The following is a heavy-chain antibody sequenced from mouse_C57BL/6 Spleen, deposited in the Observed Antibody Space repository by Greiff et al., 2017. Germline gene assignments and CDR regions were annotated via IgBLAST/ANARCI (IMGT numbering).Heavy chain of an antibody. Sequence: VQLKESGAELVRPGTSVKVSCKASGYAFTNYLIEWVKQRPGQGLEWIGVINPGSGGTNYNEKFKGKATLTADKSSSTASMQLSSLTSEDSAVYFCARHGNYETWFTYWGKETLVTVSA. CDR2: INPGSGGT. CDR1: GYAFTNYL. J-gene: IGHJ3*01. CDR3: ARHGNYETWFTY. D-gene: IGHD2-1*01. V-gene: IGHV1-54*01.